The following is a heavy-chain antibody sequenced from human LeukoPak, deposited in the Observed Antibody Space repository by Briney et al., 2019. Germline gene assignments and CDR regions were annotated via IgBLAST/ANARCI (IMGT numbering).Heavy chain of an antibody. J-gene: IGHJ4*02. CDR1: GFTFSSYS. CDR2: ISSSGSHM. V-gene: IGHV3-21*01. Sequence: PGGSLRLSCAASGFTFSSYSMNWVRQAPGKGLEWVSSISSSGSHMYYADSVKGRFTISRDNAKNSLYLQMNSLRAEDTAVYYCARLTFGGVLGFDYWGQGTLVTVSS. D-gene: IGHD3-16*02. CDR3: ARLTFGGVLGFDY.